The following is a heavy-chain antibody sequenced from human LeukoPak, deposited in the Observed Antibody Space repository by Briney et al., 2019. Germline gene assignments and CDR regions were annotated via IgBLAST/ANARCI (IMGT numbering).Heavy chain of an antibody. V-gene: IGHV4-4*07. J-gene: IGHJ4*02. CDR3: ARAAGAAGGQYFDY. Sequence: SETLSLTCTVSGGSISGYFWSWTRQPAGQGLEWIGRIYTNGDTRYNPSLKSRVTMSVDTSKNQLSLKLRPVTAADTAVYYCARAAGAAGGQYFDYWGQGMLVTVSS. CDR1: GGSISGYF. CDR2: IYTNGDT. D-gene: IGHD6-13*01.